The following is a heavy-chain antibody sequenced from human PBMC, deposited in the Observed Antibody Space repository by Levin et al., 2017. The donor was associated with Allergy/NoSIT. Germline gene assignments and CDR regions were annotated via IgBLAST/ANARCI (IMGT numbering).Heavy chain of an antibody. J-gene: IGHJ6*02. Sequence: HAGGSLRLSCAASGFSLSSYGIHWVRQAPGKGLEWVALISYDGTGQWYADSVRGRFTISRDNSKNTLYLQMDSLRAEDTAVYYCAKEALQTLYSISERRYGMDVWGQGTTVAVSS. D-gene: IGHD2-2*01. CDR3: AKEALQTLYSISERRYGMDV. CDR2: ISYDGTGQ. CDR1: GFSLSSYG. V-gene: IGHV3-30*18.